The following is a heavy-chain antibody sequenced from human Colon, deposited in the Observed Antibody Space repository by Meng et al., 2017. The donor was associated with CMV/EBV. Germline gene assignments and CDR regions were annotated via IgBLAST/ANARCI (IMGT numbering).Heavy chain of an antibody. CDR3: TKGQDDFWNGSPLDV. D-gene: IGHD3-3*01. CDR1: GFTFSSYA. V-gene: IGHV3-23*01. J-gene: IGHJ6*02. CDR2: ISCSGSST. Sequence: GESLKISCAGSGFTFSSYAMSWVRQAPGKGLEWVSAISCSGSSTYYANSVKGRVTISRDNSKNTLYLQINSLRAEDTAIYYCTKGQDDFWNGSPLDVWGQGTTVTVSS.